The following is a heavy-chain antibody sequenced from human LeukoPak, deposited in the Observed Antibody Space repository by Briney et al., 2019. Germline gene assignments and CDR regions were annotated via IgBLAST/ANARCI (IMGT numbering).Heavy chain of an antibody. CDR1: GGSISSYY. D-gene: IGHD2-15*01. Sequence: SETLSLTCTVSGGSISSYYWSWIRQPPGKGLEWIGYIYYSGSTNYNPSLKSRVTISVDTSKNQFSLKLSSVTAAGTAVYYCARSCSGGSCKSWRYFQHWGQGTLVTVSS. CDR3: ARSCSGGSCKSWRYFQH. V-gene: IGHV4-59*01. CDR2: IYYSGST. J-gene: IGHJ1*01.